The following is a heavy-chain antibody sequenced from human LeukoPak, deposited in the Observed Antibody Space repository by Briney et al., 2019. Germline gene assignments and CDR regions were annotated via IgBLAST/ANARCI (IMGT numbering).Heavy chain of an antibody. CDR3: ARHLGGASGTGPFYY. CDR1: GXSISGYY. V-gene: IGHV4-59*08. J-gene: IGHJ4*02. Sequence: SETLSLTCTVSGXSISGYYRSWIRQPPGKGLESIGYIYYSGSTNYNPSLKSRVTMSVDTSKNQFSLKLSSVTAADTAVYYCARHLGGASGTGPFYYWGQGNLVTVS. D-gene: IGHD3-16*01. CDR2: IYYSGST.